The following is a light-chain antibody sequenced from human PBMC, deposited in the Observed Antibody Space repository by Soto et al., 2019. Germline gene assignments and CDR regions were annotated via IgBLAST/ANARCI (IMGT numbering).Light chain of an antibody. Sequence: EIVMTQSPATLSLSPGERATLSCRASQTINSNLAWYQQKPGQAPRLFMFRASSRATGIPDRFSGSESGTEFNLTISSLQSEDFAVYYCQQYNNWPRATFGGGTKVETK. CDR1: QTINSN. CDR3: QQYNNWPRAT. J-gene: IGKJ4*01. CDR2: RAS. V-gene: IGKV3-15*01.